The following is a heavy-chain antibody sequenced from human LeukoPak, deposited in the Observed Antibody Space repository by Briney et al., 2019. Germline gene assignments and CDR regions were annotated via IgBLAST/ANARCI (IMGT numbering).Heavy chain of an antibody. CDR2: INVDNGNT. Sequence: ASVKVSCKASGYTFTSYGISWVRQAPGQGLEWMGWINVDNGNTNYAQKVQGRVTMTTDTSTSTAYMELRSLISDDTAVYYCARGSWGSVTFDLWGQGTMVTVSS. CDR3: ARGSWGSVTFDL. D-gene: IGHD7-27*01. J-gene: IGHJ3*01. V-gene: IGHV1-18*01. CDR1: GYTFTSYG.